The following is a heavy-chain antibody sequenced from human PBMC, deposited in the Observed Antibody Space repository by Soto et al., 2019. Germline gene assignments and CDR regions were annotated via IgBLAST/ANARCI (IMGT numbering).Heavy chain of an antibody. V-gene: IGHV3-23*01. CDR1: GFTFRNYA. Sequence: GGSLRLSCAASGFTFRNYAMSWVRQAPGKGLEWVSVISGSGGSTYYADSVKGRFTISRDNSKNTLYLQMSSLRADDMAVYYCAKAESVVAATPYFDYWGQGALVTVSS. J-gene: IGHJ4*02. D-gene: IGHD2-15*01. CDR2: ISGSGGST. CDR3: AKAESVVAATPYFDY.